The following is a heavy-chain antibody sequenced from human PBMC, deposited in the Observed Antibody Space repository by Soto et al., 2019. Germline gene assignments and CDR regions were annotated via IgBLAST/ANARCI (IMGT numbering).Heavy chain of an antibody. CDR3: AKERNFWSGNSDYYYFYGMDV. J-gene: IGHJ6*02. Sequence: QVQLVESGGGVVQPGRSLRLSCVASGFTFRNYGMHWVRQAPGKGLEWVAVISYDGSNKYYSDSVKGRFTISRDQSKNTLYLQMNSLRAEDTAVYYCAKERNFWSGNSDYYYFYGMDVWGQGTTVTVSS. CDR1: GFTFRNYG. V-gene: IGHV3-30*18. D-gene: IGHD3-3*01. CDR2: ISYDGSNK.